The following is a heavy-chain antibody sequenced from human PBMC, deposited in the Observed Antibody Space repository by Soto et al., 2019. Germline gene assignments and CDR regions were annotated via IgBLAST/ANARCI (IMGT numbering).Heavy chain of an antibody. J-gene: IGHJ4*02. Sequence: EVQLVESGGGLVQPGGSLRLSCAVSEFTFSTYWMSWVRQAPGKGLEWVANIKDDGSEKYYVDSVKGRFTISRDNAKNSLYLQMNSLRDEDTAVYYCARYEYSRSSTDYWGQGTLVTVSS. CDR3: ARYEYSRSSTDY. D-gene: IGHD6-6*01. CDR1: EFTFSTYW. CDR2: IKDDGSEK. V-gene: IGHV3-7*01.